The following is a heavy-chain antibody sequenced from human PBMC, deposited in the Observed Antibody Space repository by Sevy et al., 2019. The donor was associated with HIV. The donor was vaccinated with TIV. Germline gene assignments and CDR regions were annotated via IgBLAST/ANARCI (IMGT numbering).Heavy chain of an antibody. CDR2: IIPVIVAS. Sequence: ASVKVSCKTYGDTFSTNSINWVRQAPGQGLEWLGGIIPVIVASNYAQKFWDRVTITADASTTTVYMEMSGLKSDDTAVYYCARERVDTSMVSFDFWGQGTLVTVSS. CDR1: GDTFSTNS. CDR3: ARERVDTSMVSFDF. J-gene: IGHJ4*02. V-gene: IGHV1-69*13. D-gene: IGHD5-18*01.